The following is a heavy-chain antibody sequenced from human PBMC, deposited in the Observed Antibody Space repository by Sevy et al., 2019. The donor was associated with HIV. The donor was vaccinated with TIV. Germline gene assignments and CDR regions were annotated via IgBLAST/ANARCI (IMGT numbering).Heavy chain of an antibody. D-gene: IGHD3-10*01. CDR2: ISGSGGST. CDR3: AKARDAMVRGVITFDY. CDR1: GFTFSSYA. J-gene: IGHJ4*02. Sequence: GGSLRLSCAASGFTFSSYAMSWVRQAPGKGLEWVSAISGSGGSTYYADSVKGRFTISRYNAKNTLYLQMNSLRAEDTAVYYCAKARDAMVRGVITFDYWGQGTLVTVSS. V-gene: IGHV3-23*01.